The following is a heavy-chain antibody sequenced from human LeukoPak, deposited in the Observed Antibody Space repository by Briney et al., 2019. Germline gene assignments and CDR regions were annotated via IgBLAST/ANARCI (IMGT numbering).Heavy chain of an antibody. D-gene: IGHD4-17*01. CDR2: ISGSGTST. CDR3: AKESPDYGDPLDY. CDR1: GFTFNNYA. Sequence: GGSLRLSCAASGFTFNNYAMAWVRQAPGKGLEWVSAISGSGTSTYYANSVKGRFTISRDNSKNTLYLQMNTLRAEDTAVYYCAKESPDYGDPLDYWGQGTLVTVSS. V-gene: IGHV3-23*01. J-gene: IGHJ4*02.